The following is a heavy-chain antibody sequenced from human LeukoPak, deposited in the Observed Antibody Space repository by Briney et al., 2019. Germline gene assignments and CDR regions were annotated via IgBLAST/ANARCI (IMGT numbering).Heavy chain of an antibody. Sequence: ASVKVSCKASVGTFISYAISSVRQAPGQGLEWMGGIIPILVVANYAQKFHGRVKNTADKPTSTASMELSSLRSEDTAVYYCAREFDGPFYGGNGLSRENTDYWGQGTLVTVSS. CDR1: VGTFISYA. D-gene: IGHD4-23*01. J-gene: IGHJ4*02. CDR3: AREFDGPFYGGNGLSRENTDY. CDR2: IIPILVVA. V-gene: IGHV1-69*10.